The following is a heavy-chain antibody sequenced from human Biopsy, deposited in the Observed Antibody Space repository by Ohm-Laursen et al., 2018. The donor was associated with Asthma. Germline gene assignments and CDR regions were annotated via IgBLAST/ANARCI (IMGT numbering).Heavy chain of an antibody. J-gene: IGHJ4*02. CDR2: ISFDGSNK. V-gene: IGHV3-30*18. Sequence: SLRLSCAASGFTFSNYGMHWVRQAPGKGLDWVAVISFDGSNKNYTDSVKGRFTISRDNSRNTLHLEMNSLRAEDTTVYFCAKEVFPGWELRRGPDSWGQGTLVTVSS. CDR1: GFTFSNYG. CDR3: AKEVFPGWELRRGPDS. D-gene: IGHD1-26*01.